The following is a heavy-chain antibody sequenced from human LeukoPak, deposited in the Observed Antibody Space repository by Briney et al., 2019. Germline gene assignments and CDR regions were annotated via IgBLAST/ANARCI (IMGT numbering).Heavy chain of an antibody. D-gene: IGHD2/OR15-2a*01. CDR1: GFTFSSYA. CDR2: ISGSGGST. Sequence: QTGGSLRLSCAASGFTFSSYAMSWVRQAPGKGLEWVSAISGSGGSTYYADSVKGRFTISRDNSKNTLYLQMNSLRAEDTAVYYCAKGTIIGDYYFDYWGQGTLVTVSS. J-gene: IGHJ4*02. V-gene: IGHV3-23*01. CDR3: AKGTIIGDYYFDY.